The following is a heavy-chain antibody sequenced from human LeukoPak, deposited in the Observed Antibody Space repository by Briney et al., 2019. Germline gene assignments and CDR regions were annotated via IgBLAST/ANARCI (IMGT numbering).Heavy chain of an antibody. CDR1: GFTFSSYW. J-gene: IGHJ4*02. CDR3: AKERDSSGYFDY. Sequence: GGSLRLSCAASGFTFSSYWMHWVRQAPGKGLVWVSRINSHGSNIRYADSVKGRFTISRDNSKNTLYLQMNSLRAEDTAVYYCAKERDSSGYFDYWGQGTLVTVSS. V-gene: IGHV3-74*01. CDR2: INSHGSNI. D-gene: IGHD3-22*01.